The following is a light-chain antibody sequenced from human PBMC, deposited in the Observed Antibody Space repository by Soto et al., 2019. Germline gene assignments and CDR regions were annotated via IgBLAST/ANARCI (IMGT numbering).Light chain of an antibody. V-gene: IGKV4-1*01. CDR2: WTS. CDR1: QNILHTSNAKNY. Sequence: DIVMTQSPDSLAVSLGERATINCKSSQNILHTSNAKNYLAWYQQKPGQPPKVLIYWTSTRYSGVPDRFSGSGSGADFTLTITSLQPDDFATYYCQHYNSYPRTFGQGTKVDIK. CDR3: QHYNSYPRT. J-gene: IGKJ1*01.